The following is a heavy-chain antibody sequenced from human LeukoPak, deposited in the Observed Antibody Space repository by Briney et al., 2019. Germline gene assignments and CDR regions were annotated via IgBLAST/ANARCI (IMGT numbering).Heavy chain of an antibody. J-gene: IGHJ4*02. CDR1: GGSISHHY. Sequence: PSQTLSLTCTVSGGSISHHYWSWIRQPPGKGLEWIGYISYGGSTTYNPSLKRRVTVSMDTSKKQFSLKLSSVTAADTAVYYCARGSATYPSVWGQGTLVTVSS. CDR3: ARGSATYPSV. V-gene: IGHV4-59*11. CDR2: ISYGGST. D-gene: IGHD6-25*01.